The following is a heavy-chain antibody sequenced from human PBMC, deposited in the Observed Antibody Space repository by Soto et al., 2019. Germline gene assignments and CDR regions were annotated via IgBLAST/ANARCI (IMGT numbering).Heavy chain of an antibody. CDR3: ARDYQAGSGCPETCFDH. J-gene: IGHJ4*02. CDR1: GYTFTSYG. Sequence: GASVKVSCKASGYTFTSYGISWVRQAPGQGLEWMGWISAYNGNTNYAQKLQGRVTMTTDTSTSTAYMELRSLRSDDTAVYYCARDYQAGSGCPETCFDHWGQGTLVTVSS. D-gene: IGHD3-3*01. CDR2: ISAYNGNT. V-gene: IGHV1-18*01.